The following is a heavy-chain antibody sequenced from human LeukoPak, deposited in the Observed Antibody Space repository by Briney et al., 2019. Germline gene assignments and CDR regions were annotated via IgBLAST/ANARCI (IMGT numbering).Heavy chain of an antibody. V-gene: IGHV1-18*01. D-gene: IGHD3-3*01. J-gene: IGHJ4*02. CDR2: ISAYNGNP. CDR3: ARASGYDFWSGYYLDY. Sequence: ASVKVSCKATGYTFTSYGISWVRQAPGQGLEWMGWISAYNGNPNYAQKLQGRVTMTTDTSTSTAYMELRSLRSDDTAVYYCARASGYDFWSGYYLDYWGQGTLVTVSS. CDR1: GYTFTSYG.